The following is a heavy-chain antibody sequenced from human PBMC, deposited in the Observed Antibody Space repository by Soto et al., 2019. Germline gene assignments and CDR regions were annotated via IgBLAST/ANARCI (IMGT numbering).Heavy chain of an antibody. CDR1: GGTFSSYT. V-gene: IGHV1-69*02. Sequence: QVQLVQSGAEVKKPGSSVKVSCKASGGTFSSYTISWVRQAPGQGLEWMGRIIPILGIANYAQKFQSRVTITADKSTSAAYMELSSLRSEDTAVYYCATIVATGYVDYWGQGTLVTVSS. D-gene: IGHD5-12*01. CDR3: ATIVATGYVDY. J-gene: IGHJ4*02. CDR2: IIPILGIA.